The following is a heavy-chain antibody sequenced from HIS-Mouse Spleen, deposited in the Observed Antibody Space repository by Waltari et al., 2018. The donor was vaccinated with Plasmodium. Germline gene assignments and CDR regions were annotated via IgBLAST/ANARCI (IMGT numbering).Heavy chain of an antibody. CDR2: ISSSSSYI. V-gene: IGHV3-21*01. J-gene: IGHJ2*01. D-gene: IGHD3-9*01. CDR3: AREDILTGYYNDYWYFDL. CDR1: GFTFSSYS. Sequence: AASGFTFSSYSMNWVRQAPGKGLVWVSSISSSSSYIYYADSVKVRFTISRDNAKNSLYLQMNSLRAEDTAVYYCAREDILTGYYNDYWYFDLWGRGTLVTVSS.